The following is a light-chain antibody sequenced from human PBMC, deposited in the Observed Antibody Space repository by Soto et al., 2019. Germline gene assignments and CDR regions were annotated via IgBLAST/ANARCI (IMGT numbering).Light chain of an antibody. CDR2: KTS. CDR3: LQYNSLPYT. V-gene: IGKV1-5*03. Sequence: DIQVTQSPSTLSSFVGDRVILTCRASQTVNIWLAWYQQRPRKAPKLLIYKTSRLESGVPSRVSGSGSGTECTLTIRSLETDDFGTYFCLQYNSLPYTFGQGTNLEIK. J-gene: IGKJ2*01. CDR1: QTVNIW.